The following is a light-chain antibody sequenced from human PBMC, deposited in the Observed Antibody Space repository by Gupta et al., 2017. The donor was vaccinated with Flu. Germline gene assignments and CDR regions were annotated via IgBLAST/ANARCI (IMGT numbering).Light chain of an antibody. CDR3: AAWDGSLNGVV. J-gene: IGLJ2*01. V-gene: IGLV1-44*01. CDR2: NNN. CDR1: SSNIGSNT. Sequence: RVTMSCSGSSSNIGSNTVNWYQQFPGTAPRLLIYNNNQRPSGVPDRFSDSKSGTSASLAISGLQSEDEADYYCAAWDGSLNGVVFGGGTKLTVL.